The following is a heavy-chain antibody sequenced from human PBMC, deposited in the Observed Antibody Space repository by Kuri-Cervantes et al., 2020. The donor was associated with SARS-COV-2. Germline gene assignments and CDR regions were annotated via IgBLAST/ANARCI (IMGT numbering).Heavy chain of an antibody. V-gene: IGHV3-74*01. Sequence: GESLKISCAASGFTFSCYWMHWVRQAPGKGLVWVSRINSDGSSTSYADSVKGRFTISRDNAKNTLYLQMNSLRAEDTAVYYCASLSNLEWLPPWGQGTLVTVSS. D-gene: IGHD3-3*01. CDR2: INSDGSST. CDR3: ASLSNLEWLPP. J-gene: IGHJ5*02. CDR1: GFTFSCYW.